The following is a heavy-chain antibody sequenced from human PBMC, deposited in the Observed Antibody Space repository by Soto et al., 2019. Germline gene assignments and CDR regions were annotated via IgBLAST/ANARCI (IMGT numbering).Heavy chain of an antibody. J-gene: IGHJ6*02. Sequence: QVQLVQSGAEVKKPGASVKVSCKVSGYTLTELSMHWVRQAPGKGLEWMGGFDPEDGETIYAQKFQGRVTMTEDTSTDTAYMELSSLRSEDTAVYYCATAVDTAMVTGIDYCYYGMDVWGQGTTVTVSS. D-gene: IGHD5-18*01. CDR2: FDPEDGET. CDR1: GYTLTELS. CDR3: ATAVDTAMVTGIDYCYYGMDV. V-gene: IGHV1-24*01.